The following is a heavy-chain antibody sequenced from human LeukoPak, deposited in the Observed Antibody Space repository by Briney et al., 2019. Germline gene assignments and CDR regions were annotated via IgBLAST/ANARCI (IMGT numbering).Heavy chain of an antibody. CDR3: ARAGSSGWYNYYYYYYMDV. Sequence: SETLSLTCTVSGGSISSSSYYWSWIRQPPGKGLEWIGYIYYSRSTNYNPSLKSRVTISVDTSKNQFSLKLSSVTAADTAVYYCARAGSSGWYNYYYYYYMDVWGKGTTVTISS. CDR1: GGSISSSSYY. CDR2: IYYSRST. V-gene: IGHV4-61*01. J-gene: IGHJ6*03. D-gene: IGHD6-19*01.